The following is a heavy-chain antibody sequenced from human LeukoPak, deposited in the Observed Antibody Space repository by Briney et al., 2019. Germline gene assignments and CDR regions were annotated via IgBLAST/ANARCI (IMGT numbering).Heavy chain of an antibody. D-gene: IGHD3-22*01. CDR3: VGMYYYDSSGYQRYWYFDL. CDR2: IYSGGST. V-gene: IGHV3-66*01. Sequence: GGSLRLSCAASGFTVSSNYMSWVRQAPGKGLEWVSVIYSGGSTYYADSVKGRFTISRDNSKNTLYLQMNSLRAEDTAVYYCVGMYYYDSSGYQRYWYFDLWGRGTLVTVSS. J-gene: IGHJ2*01. CDR1: GFTVSSNY.